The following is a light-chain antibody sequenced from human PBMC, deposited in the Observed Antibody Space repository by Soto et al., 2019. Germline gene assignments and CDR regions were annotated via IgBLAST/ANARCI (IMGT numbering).Light chain of an antibody. CDR1: QVISSY. V-gene: IGKV1-9*01. CDR3: QQLNTYPLT. CDR2: AAS. J-gene: IGKJ4*01. Sequence: DIQLTQSPSFLSASVGDRVTINCRASQVISSYLAWYQQKPGKAPKLLIYAASTLQNGVPSRFIGSGSGTEFTLTIDSLQPEDFTTYFCQQLNTYPLTFGGGTKVESK.